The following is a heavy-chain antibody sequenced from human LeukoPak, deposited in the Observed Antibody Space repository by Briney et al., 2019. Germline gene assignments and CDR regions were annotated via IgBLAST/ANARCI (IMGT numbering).Heavy chain of an antibody. CDR1: GGSISSSSYY. CDR3: ARAPYCGGDCLSWFDP. V-gene: IGHV4-39*07. CDR2: IYYSGST. J-gene: IGHJ5*02. Sequence: PSETLSLTCAVSGGSISSSSYYWGWIRQPPGKGLEWIGSIYYSGSTYYNPSLKSRVTISVDTSKNQFSLKLSSVTAADTAVYYCARAPYCGGDCLSWFDPWGQGTLVTVSS. D-gene: IGHD2-21*02.